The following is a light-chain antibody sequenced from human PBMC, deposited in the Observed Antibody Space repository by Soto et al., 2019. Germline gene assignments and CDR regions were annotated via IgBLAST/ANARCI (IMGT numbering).Light chain of an antibody. CDR3: QQYGSSALT. CDR1: QSFSSIY. J-gene: IGKJ4*01. CDR2: GAS. V-gene: IGKV3-20*01. Sequence: IVLTPSPGTLSLSPGERATISCSASQSFSSIYLACYQQKPGQVPRHLIYGASTRAAAIPDRFSGSGSGTDFTLTISSLQPEDLAVYYCQQYGSSALTFGGGTKVEIK.